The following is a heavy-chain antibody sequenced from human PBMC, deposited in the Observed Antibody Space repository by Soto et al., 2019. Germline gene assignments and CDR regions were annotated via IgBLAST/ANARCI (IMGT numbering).Heavy chain of an antibody. V-gene: IGHV1-18*01. CDR3: ALYDSRLGYFDY. J-gene: IGHJ4*02. CDR2: ITAYNGNT. Sequence: GASVKVSCKASGYTFTSYGISWVRQAPGQGLEYKGWITAYNGNTNYAQKLQGRVTMTPDKSTSTAYMELRSLRFDDTAVYYCALYDSRLGYFDYWGQGTLVTVSS. D-gene: IGHD3-22*01. CDR1: GYTFTSYG.